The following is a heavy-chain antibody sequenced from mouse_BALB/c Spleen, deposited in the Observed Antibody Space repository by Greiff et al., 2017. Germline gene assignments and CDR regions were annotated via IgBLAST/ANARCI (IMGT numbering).Heavy chain of an antibody. V-gene: IGHV1-54*01. J-gene: IGHJ4*01. CDR2: INPGSGGT. CDR3: ATLYYYGSSYDAMDY. CDR1: GYAFTNYL. Sequence: VQLQQSGAELVRPGTSVKVSCKASGYAFTNYLIEWVKQRPGQGLEWIGVINPGSGGTNYNEKFKGKATLTADKSSSTAYMQLSSLTSDDSAVYFCATLYYYGSSYDAMDYWGQGTSVTVSS. D-gene: IGHD1-1*01.